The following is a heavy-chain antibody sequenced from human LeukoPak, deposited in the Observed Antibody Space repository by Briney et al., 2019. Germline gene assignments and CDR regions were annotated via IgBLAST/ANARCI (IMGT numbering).Heavy chain of an antibody. J-gene: IGHJ4*02. CDR3: AGPSPPGDGYNPPDH. CDR1: GFNFDNFA. D-gene: IGHD5-24*01. Sequence: GGSLTLSCVVSGFNFDNFAMHWVRQPLGKGLGWVAVISHDGRTKHYADSMKGRITISRDNSMYTLFLQMNNLRSEDTAVYFCAGPSPPGDGYNPPDHWGQGTLVTVSA. V-gene: IGHV3-30*04. CDR2: ISHDGRTK.